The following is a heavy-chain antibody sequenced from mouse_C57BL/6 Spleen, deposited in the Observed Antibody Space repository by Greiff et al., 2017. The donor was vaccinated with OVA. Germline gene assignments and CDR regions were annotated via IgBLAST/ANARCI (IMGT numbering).Heavy chain of an antibody. CDR3: ARGAPYYYGSSSYAMDY. CDR1: GYTFTGYW. CDR2: ILPGSGST. V-gene: IGHV1-9*01. J-gene: IGHJ4*01. D-gene: IGHD1-1*01. Sequence: QVQLQQSGAELMKPGASVKLSCKATGYTFTGYWLEWVKQRPGHGLECIGEILPGSGSTNYNEKFKGKATFTADTSSNTAYMQLSSLTTEDSAIYYCARGAPYYYGSSSYAMDYWGQGTSVTVSS.